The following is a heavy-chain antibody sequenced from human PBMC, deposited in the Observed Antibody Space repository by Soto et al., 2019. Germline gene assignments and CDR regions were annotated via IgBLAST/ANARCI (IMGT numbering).Heavy chain of an antibody. CDR1: GYTFTSYG. J-gene: IGHJ5*02. V-gene: IGHV1-18*01. D-gene: IGHD5-18*01. CDR3: ARPRLLDNWFDP. Sequence: ASVTVSCEESGYTFTSYGSSWVRQAPGQGLEWMGWISAYNGNTNYAQKLQGRVTMTTDTSTSTAYMELRSLRSDDTAVYYCARPRLLDNWFDPWGQGTLVTVSS. CDR2: ISAYNGNT.